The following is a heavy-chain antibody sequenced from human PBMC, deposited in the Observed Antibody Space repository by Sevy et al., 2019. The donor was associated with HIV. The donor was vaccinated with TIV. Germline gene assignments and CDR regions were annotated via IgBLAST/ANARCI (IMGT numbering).Heavy chain of an antibody. V-gene: IGHV3-7*01. CDR1: GFTFSRYW. CDR3: ARAPEYGDYVYYFVY. CDR2: IKQDGSAK. D-gene: IGHD4-17*01. Sequence: GGSLRLSCAGSGFTFSRYWMSWVRRAPGKGLEWVANIKQDGSAKYYVDSVKGRFTISRDNAKNSLYLQMNSLRAEDTAVYYCARAPEYGDYVYYFVYWGQGTLVTVSS. J-gene: IGHJ4*02.